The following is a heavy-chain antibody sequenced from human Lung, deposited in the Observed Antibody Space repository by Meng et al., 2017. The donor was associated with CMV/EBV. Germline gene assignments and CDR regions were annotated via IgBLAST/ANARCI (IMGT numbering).Heavy chain of an antibody. D-gene: IGHD5-24*01. V-gene: IGHV3-53*01. J-gene: IGHJ4*02. CDR2: IYYDDST. CDR3: ARRDGLLGFDY. CDR1: GFTASSNS. Sequence: ASLKISCAISGFTASSNSMSWVRQARGKRLEWVSVIYYDDSTYYADSVKGRFTMSTDNSMNTVFLQMNSLRVEDTAVYYCARRDGLLGFDYWGQGTLVTVSS.